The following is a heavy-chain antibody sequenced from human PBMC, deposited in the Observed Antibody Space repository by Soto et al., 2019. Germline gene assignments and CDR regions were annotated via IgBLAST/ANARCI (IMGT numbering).Heavy chain of an antibody. Sequence: GGSLRLSCAASGFTFSSYAMHWGRQAPGKGLEWLAVISYDGSNKYYAASVKGRFTISRDNSKNTLYLQMNSLRAEDTAVYYCAREVLYWFDPWGQGTLVTVSS. CDR2: ISYDGSNK. V-gene: IGHV3-30-3*01. J-gene: IGHJ5*02. CDR1: GFTFSSYA. CDR3: AREVLYWFDP. D-gene: IGHD3-3*01.